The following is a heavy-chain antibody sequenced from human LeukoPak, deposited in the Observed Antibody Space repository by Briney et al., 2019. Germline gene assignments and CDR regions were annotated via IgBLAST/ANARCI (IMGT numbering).Heavy chain of an antibody. Sequence: PSETLSLTCAAYGRSFSGYYWTWIRQTPGKGLEWVGEINHSGITDYTPSLRSRVTITVDTSMNQFYMKLSSLTAADTAIYYCARAVIVVAAATQSNWFDPWGQGNLVTVSS. CDR2: INHSGIT. V-gene: IGHV4-34*10. D-gene: IGHD2-15*01. CDR1: GRSFSGYY. J-gene: IGHJ5*02. CDR3: ARAVIVVAAATQSNWFDP.